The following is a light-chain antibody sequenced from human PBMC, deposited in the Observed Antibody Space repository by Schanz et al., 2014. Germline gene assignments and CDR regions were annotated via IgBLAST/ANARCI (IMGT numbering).Light chain of an antibody. V-gene: IGKV3-15*01. Sequence: EIVLTQSPATLSLSPGERATLSCRASQSVSSTYLAWYQQKPGQAPRLLIYGASTRATGIPARFSGSGSGTEFTLTISSLQSDDFAVYYCQQYNNWPPWTFGQGTKVEIK. CDR3: QQYNNWPPWT. CDR2: GAS. CDR1: QSVSSTY. J-gene: IGKJ1*01.